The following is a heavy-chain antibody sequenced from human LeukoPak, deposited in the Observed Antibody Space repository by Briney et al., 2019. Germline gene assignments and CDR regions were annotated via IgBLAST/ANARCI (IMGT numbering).Heavy chain of an antibody. Sequence: SETLSLTCTVSGGSISSSSYYWGWIRQPPGKGLEWIGSIYYSGSTYYNPSLKSRVTISVDTSKNQFSLKLSPVTAADTAVYYCARQDHSWSGFAFDIWGQGTMVTVSS. CDR1: GGSISSSSYY. D-gene: IGHD3-3*01. CDR2: IYYSGST. CDR3: ARQDHSWSGFAFDI. J-gene: IGHJ3*02. V-gene: IGHV4-39*01.